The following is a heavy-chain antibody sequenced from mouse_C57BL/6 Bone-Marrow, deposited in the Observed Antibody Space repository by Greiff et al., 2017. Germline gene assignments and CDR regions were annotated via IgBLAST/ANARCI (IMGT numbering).Heavy chain of an antibody. CDR1: GYTFTSYW. D-gene: IGHD2-14*01. V-gene: IGHV1-7*01. Sequence: QVQLQQSGAELAKPGASVKMSCKASGYTFTSYWMHWVKQRPGQGLEWIGYINPSTGYTEYNQKFKDKATLTADKSSSTAYRQLSSLTSEDSAVCYWSYRYDWYFEFSGAGTSFPPSS. CDR2: INPSTGYT. J-gene: IGHJ1*01. CDR3: SYRYDWYFEF.